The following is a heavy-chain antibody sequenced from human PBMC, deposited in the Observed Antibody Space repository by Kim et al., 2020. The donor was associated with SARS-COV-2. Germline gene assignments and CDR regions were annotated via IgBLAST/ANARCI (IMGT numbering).Heavy chain of an antibody. J-gene: IGHJ6*01. D-gene: IGHD3-22*01. CDR2: IRQDGSRE. Sequence: GGSLRLSCAASEFTFSRYWMSWVRQAPGKGLEWVANIRQDGSREYYVDSVKGRFTISRDNAKNSLYLQMNSLRAEDTAIYYCARDQNPTYYYDSTAYY. V-gene: IGHV3-7*01. CDR1: EFTFSRYW. CDR3: ARDQNPTYYYDSTAYY.